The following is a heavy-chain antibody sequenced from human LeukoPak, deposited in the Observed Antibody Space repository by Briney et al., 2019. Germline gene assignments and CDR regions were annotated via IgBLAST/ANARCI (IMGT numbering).Heavy chain of an antibody. D-gene: IGHD4-17*01. CDR3: ARVMVAPSYGEYANYYYYYYLDV. V-gene: IGHV4-4*07. CDR2: IYTSGSA. Sequence: SETLALTCTVSGGSISGYYWSWIRQPAGKGLEWIGRIYTSGSANYNPSLKSRVTMSVDTSKNQFSLKLSSVTAADTAVYYCARVMVAPSYGEYANYYYYYYLDVWGKGTTVNVSS. J-gene: IGHJ6*03. CDR1: GGSISGYY.